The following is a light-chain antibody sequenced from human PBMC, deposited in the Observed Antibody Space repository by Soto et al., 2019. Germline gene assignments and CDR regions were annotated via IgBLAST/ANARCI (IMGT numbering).Light chain of an antibody. V-gene: IGKV3-15*01. J-gene: IGKJ3*01. Sequence: EIIVTQSPATLSVSPGERATLSCRASQSISSNLAWYQQKPGQAPRLLIYGASTRATGIPARYSGSGSGTEFTLTISSLQSEDFAVYYCQQYDNWPPGTFGPGTKVEIK. CDR2: GAS. CDR1: QSISSN. CDR3: QQYDNWPPGT.